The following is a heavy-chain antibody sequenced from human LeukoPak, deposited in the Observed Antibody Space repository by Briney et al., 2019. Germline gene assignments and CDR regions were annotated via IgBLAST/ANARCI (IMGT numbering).Heavy chain of an antibody. CDR3: ARGTNRITIFGVVTRPYYYYMDV. Sequence: GASVKVSCKASGYTFNSYVISWVRQAPGQGLEWMGRIIPIHGIANYAQKFQGRVTITADKSTSTAYMELSSLRSEDTAVYYCARGTNRITIFGVVTRPYYYYMDVWGKGTTVTVSS. D-gene: IGHD3-3*01. CDR1: GYTFNSYV. J-gene: IGHJ6*03. CDR2: IIPIHGIA. V-gene: IGHV1-69*04.